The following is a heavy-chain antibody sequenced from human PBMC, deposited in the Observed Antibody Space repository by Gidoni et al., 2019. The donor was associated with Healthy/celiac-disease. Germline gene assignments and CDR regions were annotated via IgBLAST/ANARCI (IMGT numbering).Heavy chain of an antibody. V-gene: IGHV4-59*01. CDR2: IYYSGST. D-gene: IGHD4-17*01. J-gene: IGHJ6*02. Sequence: QVQLQESGPGLVKPSETLSLTCTVSGGSISSYYWSWIRQPPGKGLEWIGYIYYSGSTNYNPSLKSRVTISVDTSKNQFSLKLSSVTAADTAVYYCARERDYGDYYYYGMDVWGQGTTVTVSS. CDR3: ARERDYGDYYYYGMDV. CDR1: GGSISSYY.